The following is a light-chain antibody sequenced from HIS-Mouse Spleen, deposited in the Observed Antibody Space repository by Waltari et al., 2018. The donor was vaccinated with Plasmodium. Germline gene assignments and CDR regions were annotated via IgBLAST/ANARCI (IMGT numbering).Light chain of an antibody. Sequence: QSALTQPASVSGSPGQSITISCTGTSSDVGGYNYVSWYQQPPGKAPKLMIYEVSNRPPGVSNRFSGSKSGNTASLTISGLQAEDEADYYCSSYTSSSTLEVFGGGTKLTVL. CDR2: EVS. CDR1: SSDVGGYNY. V-gene: IGLV2-14*01. J-gene: IGLJ3*02. CDR3: SSYTSSSTLEV.